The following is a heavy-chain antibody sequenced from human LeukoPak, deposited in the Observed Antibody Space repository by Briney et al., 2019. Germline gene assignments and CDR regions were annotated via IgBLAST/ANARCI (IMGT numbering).Heavy chain of an antibody. CDR3: ARDHEYYDILTGLEYGMDV. J-gene: IGHJ6*02. D-gene: IGHD3-9*01. Sequence: PGGSLRLSCAASGFTFGSYSMNWVRQAPGKGLEWVSSISISSSYIYYADSVKGRFTISRDNAKNSLYLQMNSLRAEDTAVYYCARDHEYYDILTGLEYGMDVWGQGTTVTVSS. CDR1: GFTFGSYS. CDR2: ISISSSYI. V-gene: IGHV3-21*01.